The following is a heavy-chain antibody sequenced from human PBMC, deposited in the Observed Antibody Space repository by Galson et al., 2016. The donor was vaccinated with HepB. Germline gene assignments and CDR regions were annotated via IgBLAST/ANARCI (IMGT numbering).Heavy chain of an antibody. V-gene: IGHV4-59*08. CDR2: IYYSGSA. CDR1: GGSIGRYY. D-gene: IGHD3-3*01. J-gene: IGHJ4*02. Sequence: SETLSLTCTVSGGSIGRYYWNWIRQPPGKGREWIGYIYYSGSAYYNPSLRSRVSMSVDTSKSQFSLKLSSVTAADTAVYYCARVEYGGGQTYHFDYWGQGTLVTVSS. CDR3: ARVEYGGGQTYHFDY.